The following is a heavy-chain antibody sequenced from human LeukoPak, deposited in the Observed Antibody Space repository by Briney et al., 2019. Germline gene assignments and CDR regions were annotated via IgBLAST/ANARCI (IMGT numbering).Heavy chain of an antibody. CDR1: GGSFSGYC. D-gene: IGHD3-22*01. V-gene: IGHV4-34*01. CDR3: AITYYDSSGYYFDD. CDR2: INHSGST. J-gene: IGHJ4*02. Sequence: SETLSLTCAVYGGSFSGYCWSWIRQPPGKGLEWIGEINHSGSTNYNPSLKSRVTISVDTSKNQFSLKLSSVTAADTAVYYCAITYYDSSGYYFDDWGQGSLVTVSS.